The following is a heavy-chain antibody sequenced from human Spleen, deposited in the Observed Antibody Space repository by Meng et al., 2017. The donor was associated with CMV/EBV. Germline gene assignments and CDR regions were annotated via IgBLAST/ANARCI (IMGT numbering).Heavy chain of an antibody. V-gene: IGHV3-11*04. Sequence: GESLKISCAASGFTFSDYYMSWIRQAPGKGLEWVSYISSSGSTIYYADSVKGRFTISRDNAKNSLYLQMNSLRAEDTAVYFCARGDYWAAAGTRSDYWGQGALVTVSS. D-gene: IGHD6-13*01. CDR1: GFTFSDYY. J-gene: IGHJ4*02. CDR2: ISSSGSTI. CDR3: ARGDYWAAAGTRSDY.